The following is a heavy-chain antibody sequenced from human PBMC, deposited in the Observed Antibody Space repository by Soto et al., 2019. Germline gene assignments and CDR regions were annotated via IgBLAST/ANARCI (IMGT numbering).Heavy chain of an antibody. D-gene: IGHD6-19*01. CDR3: ARDELAVAGTGNYYYGMDV. V-gene: IGHV4-59*01. J-gene: IGHJ6*02. CDR2: IYYSGST. CDR1: GGSISSYY. Sequence: SETLSLTCTVSGGSISSYYWSWIRQPPGKGLEWIGYIYYSGSTNYNPSLKSRVTISVDTSKNQFSLKLSSVTAADTAVYYWARDELAVAGTGNYYYGMDVWGQGTTVTVS.